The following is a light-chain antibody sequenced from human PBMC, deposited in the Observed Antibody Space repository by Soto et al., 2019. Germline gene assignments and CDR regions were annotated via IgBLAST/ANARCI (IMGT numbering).Light chain of an antibody. Sequence: EMVWTQSPATLSVSPGERATLSCRASQSVSNNYLAWYQQPPGQAPSLLIYVASNRATGLPDRFSGSVSGTDFTPTISRLAPEDFAVYYCQQYGSSGTFGQGTKVDIK. CDR1: QSVSNNY. J-gene: IGKJ1*01. CDR2: VAS. CDR3: QQYGSSGT. V-gene: IGKV3-20*01.